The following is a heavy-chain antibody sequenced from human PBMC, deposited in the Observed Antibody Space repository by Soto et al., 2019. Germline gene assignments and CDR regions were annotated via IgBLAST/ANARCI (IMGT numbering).Heavy chain of an antibody. CDR1: GYTFTNYY. J-gene: IGHJ4*02. V-gene: IGHV1-46*01. Sequence: ASVKVSCKASGYTFTNYYVQWVRQAPGQGLEWMGVIHPDGGHTTYSQKFQDRVTMTRDTFTSTIYMELSSLRSEDTAVYYCARGDNDYWGQGSLVTVSS. CDR2: IHPDGGHT. CDR3: ARGDNDY.